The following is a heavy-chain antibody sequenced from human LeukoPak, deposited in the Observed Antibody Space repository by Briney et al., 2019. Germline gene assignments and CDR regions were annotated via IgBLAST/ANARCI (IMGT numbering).Heavy chain of an antibody. CDR3: VRARSGAAVGLNWFDP. CDR2: MYYSGST. Sequence: PSETLSLTCTVSGGSISSSGYYWGRVRQPPGKGLEWIGSMYYSGSTYYNPSLKSRVTISVDTSKNRFSLKLSSVTAADTAVYYCVRARSGAAVGLNWFDPWGQGTLVTVSS. V-gene: IGHV4-39*01. D-gene: IGHD6-13*01. CDR1: GGSISSSGYY. J-gene: IGHJ5*02.